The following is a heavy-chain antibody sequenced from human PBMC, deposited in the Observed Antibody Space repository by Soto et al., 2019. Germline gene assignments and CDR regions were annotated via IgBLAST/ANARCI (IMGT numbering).Heavy chain of an antibody. CDR1: GCTFSSYA. D-gene: IGHD5-18*01. V-gene: IGHV1-69*13. J-gene: IGHJ4*02. CDR3: ARGTGIQLWLSTL. CDR2: IIPIFGTA. Sequence: AAVKVSCKASGCTFSSYAISWVRQAPGQGLEWMGGIIPIFGTANYAQKFQGRVTITADESTSTAYMELSSLRSEDTAVYYCARGTGIQLWLSTLWGQGTLVTVSS.